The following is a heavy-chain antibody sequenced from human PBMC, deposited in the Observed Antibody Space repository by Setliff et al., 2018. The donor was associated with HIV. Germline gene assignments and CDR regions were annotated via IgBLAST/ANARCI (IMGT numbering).Heavy chain of an antibody. CDR2: IIPMFGTR. J-gene: IGHJ4*02. Sequence: SVKVSCKASGGTFSSYAINWVRQAPGQGLEWMGGIIPMFGTRNYAQKFQGRVTITADYSTDTAQIELRSLRSDDTAVYYCVTAQWTVVLPAPRETHFESWGQGTLVTVSS. D-gene: IGHD6-19*01. CDR3: VTAQWTVVLPAPRETHFES. CDR1: GGTFSSYA. V-gene: IGHV1-69*13.